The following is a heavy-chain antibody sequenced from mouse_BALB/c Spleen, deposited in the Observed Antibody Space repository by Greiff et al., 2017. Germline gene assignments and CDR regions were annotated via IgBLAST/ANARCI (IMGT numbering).Heavy chain of an antibody. CDR3: ARDGNYYAMDY. CDR2: IWGDGST. D-gene: IGHD2-1*01. Sequence: QVQLKESGPGLVAPSQSLSITCTVSGFSLTGYGVNWVRQPPGKGLEWLGMIWGDGSTVYNSALKSRLSISKDNSKSQVFLKMNSLQTDDTARYYCARDGNYYAMDYWGQGTSVTVSS. V-gene: IGHV2-6-7*01. J-gene: IGHJ4*01. CDR1: GFSLTGYG.